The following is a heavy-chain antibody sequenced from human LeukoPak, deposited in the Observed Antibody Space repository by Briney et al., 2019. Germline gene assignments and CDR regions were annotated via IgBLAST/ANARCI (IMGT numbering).Heavy chain of an antibody. Sequence: GGSLRLSCAASGFTFSSYWMHWVRQAPGKGLVWVSRTNGSPTQYAYSVKGRFPISRDNAKNKKDLQMNSLRAEGTAVYYCAGDLISGSGSLGYWGQGPLVTVSS. CDR2: TNGSPT. CDR3: AGDLISGSGSLGY. V-gene: IGHV3-74*01. D-gene: IGHD3-10*01. CDR1: GFTFSSYW. J-gene: IGHJ4*02.